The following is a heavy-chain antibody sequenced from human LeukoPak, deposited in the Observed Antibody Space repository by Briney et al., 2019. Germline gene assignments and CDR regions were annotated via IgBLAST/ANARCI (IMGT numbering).Heavy chain of an antibody. CDR1: GFTFSTYA. CDR3: GKYLQRCGFSYALDV. CDR2: MNGSGDVK. V-gene: IGHV3-23*01. J-gene: IGHJ3*01. D-gene: IGHD2-2*01. Sequence: GGSLRLSCSASGFTFSTYAMGWVRQTPGKGLEWVANMNGSGDVKYYTDSLKGRFTISRDNSKNTLFLQMNSLRADDTAVYYCGKYLQRCGFSYALDVWGQGTVVSVSS.